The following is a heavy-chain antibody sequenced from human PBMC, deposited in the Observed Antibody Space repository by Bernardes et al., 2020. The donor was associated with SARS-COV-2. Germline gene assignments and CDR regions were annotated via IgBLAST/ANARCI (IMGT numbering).Heavy chain of an antibody. CDR2: IDPSGDIT. D-gene: IGHD1-1*01. CDR1: GYTFSTYY. V-gene: IGHV1-46*01. J-gene: IGHJ3*02. CDR3: GRVSRLEARFSFDI. Sequence: ASVKVSCKASGYTFSTYYMHWVRQAPGQGLEWMGLIDPSGDITSFAQKFQGRLTMTSVTSTSTVYMELSNLRSEDTAVYYCGRVSRLEARFSFDIWGQGTMVTVSS.